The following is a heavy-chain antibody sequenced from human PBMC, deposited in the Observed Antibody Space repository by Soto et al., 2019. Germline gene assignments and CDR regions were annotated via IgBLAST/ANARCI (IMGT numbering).Heavy chain of an antibody. D-gene: IGHD3-10*01. Sequence: PSETLSLTCTVSGGSISGGCYYWSWIRQHPGKGLEWIGSIYYSGSTYYNPSLKSRVTISVDTSKNQFSLKLSSVTAADTAVYYCARSQITMVRGVIIPNWFDPWGQGTLVTVSS. V-gene: IGHV4-39*01. J-gene: IGHJ5*02. CDR2: IYYSGST. CDR3: ARSQITMVRGVIIPNWFDP. CDR1: GGSISGGCYY.